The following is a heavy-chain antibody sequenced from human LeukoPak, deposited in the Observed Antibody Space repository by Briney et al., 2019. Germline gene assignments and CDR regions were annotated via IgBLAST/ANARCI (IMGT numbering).Heavy chain of an antibody. CDR1: GFTFSSYA. D-gene: IGHD2-2*01. V-gene: IGHV3-23*01. CDR3: AKGSQLLLDGMDV. J-gene: IGHJ6*02. CDR2: ISGSAGST. Sequence: GGSLRLSCAASGFTFSSYAMNWVRQAQAKGLEWVSVISGSAGSTYYTDSVKGRFTISRDNSKNTLYLQMNSLRAEDTAVYYCAKGSQLLLDGMDVWGQGTTVTVSS.